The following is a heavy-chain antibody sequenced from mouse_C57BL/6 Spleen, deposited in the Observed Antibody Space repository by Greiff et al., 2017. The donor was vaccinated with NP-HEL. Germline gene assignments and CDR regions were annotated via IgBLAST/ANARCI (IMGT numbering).Heavy chain of an antibody. CDR1: GYAFSSYW. CDR2: IYPGDGDT. Sequence: LVESGAELVKPGASVKISCKASGYAFSSYWMNWVKQRPGTGLEWIGQIYPGDGDTNYNGKFKGKATLTADKSSSTAYMQLSSLTSEDSAVYFCARCDYYGSSYGYFDVWGTGTTVTVSS. V-gene: IGHV1-80*01. D-gene: IGHD1-1*01. J-gene: IGHJ1*03. CDR3: ARCDYYGSSYGYFDV.